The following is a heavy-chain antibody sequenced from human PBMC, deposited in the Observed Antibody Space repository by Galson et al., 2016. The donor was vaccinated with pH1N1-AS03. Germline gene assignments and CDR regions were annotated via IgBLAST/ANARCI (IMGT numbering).Heavy chain of an antibody. CDR3: ARDSGYCSSTSCRGDAFDI. D-gene: IGHD2-2*01. Sequence: SLRLSCAVSGITLTTSVIHWVRQAPGKGPEWLTLISVDGRNEMHAGSVKDRFTVSRDNSKNTVYLQMNGLRVDDTAMYYCARDSGYCSSTSCRGDAFDIWGQGKMVTVSS. V-gene: IGHV3-30*01. J-gene: IGHJ3*02. CDR1: GITLTTSV. CDR2: ISVDGRNE.